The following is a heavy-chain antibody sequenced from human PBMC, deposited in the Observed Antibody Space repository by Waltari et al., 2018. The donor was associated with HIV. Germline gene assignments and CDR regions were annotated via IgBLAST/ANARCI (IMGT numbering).Heavy chain of an antibody. CDR1: GFTFSGYS. CDR3: VRVEFGGYAYGY. Sequence: EVHLVESGGGLVKPGGSLRLSCAASGFTFSGYSMNWVRQAPGKGLEWVSSISSTISSTSYADSVKGRFTISRDNAKNSLYLQMNSLRAEDTAVYYCVRVEFGGYAYGYWGQGTLVTVSS. CDR2: ISSTISST. J-gene: IGHJ4*02. V-gene: IGHV3-21*01. D-gene: IGHD5-12*01.